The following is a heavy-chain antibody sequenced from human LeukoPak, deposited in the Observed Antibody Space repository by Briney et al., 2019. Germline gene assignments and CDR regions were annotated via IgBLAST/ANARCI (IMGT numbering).Heavy chain of an antibody. CDR2: IYHSGST. J-gene: IGHJ4*02. D-gene: IGHD3-10*01. CDR1: GGSISSSNW. CDR3: ARDHDGSGSYYAY. Sequence: SGTLSLTCAVSGGSISSSNWWSWVRQPPGKGLEWIGEIYHSGSTNYNPSLKSRVTISVDKSKNQFSLKLSSVTAADTAVYYCARDHDGSGSYYAYWGQGTLVTVSS. V-gene: IGHV4-4*02.